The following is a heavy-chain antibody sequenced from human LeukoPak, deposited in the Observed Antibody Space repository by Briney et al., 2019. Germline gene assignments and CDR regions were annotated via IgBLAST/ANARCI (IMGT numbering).Heavy chain of an antibody. J-gene: IGHJ6*02. CDR1: GFTFSSYS. D-gene: IGHD6-13*01. Sequence: GGSLRLSCAASGFTFSSYSMNWVRQAPGKGLEWVSYISSSSSTIYYADSVKGRFTISRDNAQNSLYLQTNSLRDEDTAVYYCAREDAGRSGMDVWGQGTTVTVSS. CDR2: ISSSSSTI. CDR3: AREDAGRSGMDV. V-gene: IGHV3-48*02.